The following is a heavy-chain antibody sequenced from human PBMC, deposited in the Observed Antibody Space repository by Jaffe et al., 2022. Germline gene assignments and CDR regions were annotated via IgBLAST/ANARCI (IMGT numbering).Heavy chain of an antibody. CDR2: ISWNSGSI. J-gene: IGHJ4*02. CDR1: GFTFDDYA. D-gene: IGHD2-2*01. V-gene: IGHV3-9*01. Sequence: EVQLVESGGGLVQPGRSLRLSCAASGFTFDDYAMHWVRQAPGKGLEWVSGISWNSGSIGYADSVKGRFTISRDNAKNSLYLQMNSLRAEDTALYYCAKDLHCSSTSCYGGYFDYWGQGTLVTVSS. CDR3: AKDLHCSSTSCYGGYFDY.